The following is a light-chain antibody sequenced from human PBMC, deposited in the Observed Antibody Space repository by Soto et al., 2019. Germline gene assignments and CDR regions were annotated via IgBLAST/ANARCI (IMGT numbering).Light chain of an antibody. V-gene: IGKV1-12*01. J-gene: IGKJ4*01. CDR2: AAT. Sequence: DIQMTQSPSSVSASVGDRVTITCRASQDISDWLAWHQQKPGEAPKLLIYAATTLHSGVPSRFSGGGSGTDCSLTISSLQPEDFATYYCQQGHTFPLTFGGGTKVESK. CDR1: QDISDW. CDR3: QQGHTFPLT.